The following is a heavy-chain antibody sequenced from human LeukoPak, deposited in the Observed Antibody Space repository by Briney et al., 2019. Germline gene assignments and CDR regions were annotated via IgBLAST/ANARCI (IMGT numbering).Heavy chain of an antibody. D-gene: IGHD6-13*01. CDR1: GGSISRGNW. CDR3: AKKAAASAADY. V-gene: IGHV4-4*02. Sequence: SGTLSLTCAVSGGSISRGNWWSWVRQPPGKGPEWIGEIYHSGNTNYNPSLKGRVTISVDKSKNQFSLKLSSVTAADTAVYYCAKKAAASAADYWGQGTLVTVSS. J-gene: IGHJ4*02. CDR2: IYHSGNT.